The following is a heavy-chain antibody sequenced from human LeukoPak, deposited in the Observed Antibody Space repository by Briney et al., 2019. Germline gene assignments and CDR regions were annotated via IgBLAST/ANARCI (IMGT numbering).Heavy chain of an antibody. Sequence: GASVKVSCKASGGTFSSYAISWVRQAPGQGLEWMGGIIPIFGTANYAQKFQGRVTITADESTSTAYMELSSLRSEDTAVYYCASYFHRIASAATALWYWGQGTLVTVSS. V-gene: IGHV1-69*13. CDR3: ASYFHRIASAATALWY. J-gene: IGHJ4*02. CDR2: IIPIFGTA. D-gene: IGHD6-13*01. CDR1: GGTFSSYA.